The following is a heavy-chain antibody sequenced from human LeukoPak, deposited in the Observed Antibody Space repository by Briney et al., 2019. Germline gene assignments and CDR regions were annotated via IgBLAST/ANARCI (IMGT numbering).Heavy chain of an antibody. CDR3: ARSDPATYYDFWSGPPHYYMDV. V-gene: IGHV4-34*01. Sequence: SETLSLTCAVYGGSFSGYYWSWIRQPPGKGLEWIGEINHSGSTNYNPSLKSRVTISVDTSKNQFSLKLSSVTAADTAVYYCARSDPATYYDFWSGPPHYYMDVWGKGTTVTVYS. J-gene: IGHJ6*03. D-gene: IGHD3-3*01. CDR1: GGSFSGYY. CDR2: INHSGST.